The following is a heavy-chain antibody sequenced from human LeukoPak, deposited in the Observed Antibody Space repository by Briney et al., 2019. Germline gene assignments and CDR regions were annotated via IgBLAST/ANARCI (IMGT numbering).Heavy chain of an antibody. D-gene: IGHD6-6*01. V-gene: IGHV4-34*01. CDR1: GGSFSGYY. J-gene: IGHJ4*02. CDR2: INHSGRT. CDR3: ARHPKTRIAARRRYFDY. Sequence: SETLSLTCAVYGGSFSGYYWSWIRQPPGKGLEWIGEINHSGRTNYNPSLKSRVTISVDTSKNQFSLKLSSVTAADTAVYYCARHPKTRIAARRRYFDYWGQGTLVTVSS.